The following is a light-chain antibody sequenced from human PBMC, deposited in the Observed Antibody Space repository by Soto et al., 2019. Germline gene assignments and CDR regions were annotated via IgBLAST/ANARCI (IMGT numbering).Light chain of an antibody. CDR2: LAS. V-gene: IGKV3-20*01. CDR1: RSVSSSS. J-gene: IGKJ1*01. CDR3: QQYASSPRT. Sequence: EIVLTQSPGTLSLSPGDRATLSCRASRSVSSSSLAWYQQKPGQAPRLLIYLASIRATGIPDRFSGSGSGTDFTLTIRRLEPEDFAVYYCQQYASSPRTFGQGTKVEIK.